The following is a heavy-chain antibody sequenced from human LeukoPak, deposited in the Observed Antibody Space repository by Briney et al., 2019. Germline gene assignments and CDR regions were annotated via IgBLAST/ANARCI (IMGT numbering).Heavy chain of an antibody. Sequence: GGFLRLSCSASGFTFSRYAMHWVRQAPGKGLEYVSAISSNGGSTYYADSVKGRFTISRENSRNTLHLQMSSLRVEDTAVYYCVKDSSSGSYFDYWGQGTLVTVS. CDR3: VKDSSSGSYFDY. V-gene: IGHV3-64D*06. D-gene: IGHD3-10*01. CDR1: GFTFSRYA. CDR2: ISSNGGST. J-gene: IGHJ4*02.